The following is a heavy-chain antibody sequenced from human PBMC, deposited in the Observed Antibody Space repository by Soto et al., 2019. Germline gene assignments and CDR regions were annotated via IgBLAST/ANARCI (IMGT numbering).Heavy chain of an antibody. D-gene: IGHD3-10*01. CDR3: ARVIRGFLYDY. CDR2: IKQDGSEK. Sequence: GGARKSAVEANGFAFGGCRITRARQAPGEGLEWVANIKQDGSEKYYVDSVKGRFTISRDNAKNSLYLQMNSLRAEDTAVYYCARVIRGFLYDYWGQGTLVTVSS. J-gene: IGHJ4*02. CDR1: GFAFGGCR. V-gene: IGHV3-7*03.